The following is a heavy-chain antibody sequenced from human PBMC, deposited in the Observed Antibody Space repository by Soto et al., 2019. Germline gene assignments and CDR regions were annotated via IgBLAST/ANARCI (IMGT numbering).Heavy chain of an antibody. D-gene: IGHD3-3*01. J-gene: IGHJ6*02. CDR1: GYTFTSYA. V-gene: IGHV1-3*01. CDR2: INAGNGNT. CDR3: AFTSYYDFWSGTPQDYYYYGMDF. Sequence: ASVKVSCKASGYTFTSYAMHWVRQAPGQRLEWMGWINAGNGNTKYSQKFQGRVTITRDTSASTAYMELSSLRSEDTAVYYCAFTSYYDFWSGTPQDYYYYGMDFWGQGTTVTVSS.